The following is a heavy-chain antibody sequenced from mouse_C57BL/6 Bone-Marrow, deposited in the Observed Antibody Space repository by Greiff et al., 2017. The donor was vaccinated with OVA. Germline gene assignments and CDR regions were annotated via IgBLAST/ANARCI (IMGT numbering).Heavy chain of an antibody. J-gene: IGHJ2*01. CDR3: ARGIYYGSSYVRDY. CDR2: IYPRSGNT. V-gene: IGHV1-81*01. D-gene: IGHD1-1*01. Sequence: QVQLQQSGAELARPGASVKLSCKASGYTFTSYGISWVKQRTGQGLEWIGEIYPRSGNTYYNEKFKGKATLTADKSSSTAYMELRSLTSEDSAVYFCARGIYYGSSYVRDYWGQGTTLTVSS. CDR1: GYTFTSYG.